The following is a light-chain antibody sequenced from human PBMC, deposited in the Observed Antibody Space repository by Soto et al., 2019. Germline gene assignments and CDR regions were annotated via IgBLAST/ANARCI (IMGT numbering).Light chain of an antibody. J-gene: IGLJ1*01. CDR2: DNT. V-gene: IGLV1-40*01. CDR3: QSYDRSLSAPYV. Sequence: QSVLTQPPSVSGAPGQRVTISCTGSSSNIGAGYNVHWYQQLPGTAPKLLISDNTNRPSGVPDRFSGSKSGTSASLAITGLQAEDEADYYCQSYDRSLSAPYVFGTGTKVTVL. CDR1: SSNIGAGYN.